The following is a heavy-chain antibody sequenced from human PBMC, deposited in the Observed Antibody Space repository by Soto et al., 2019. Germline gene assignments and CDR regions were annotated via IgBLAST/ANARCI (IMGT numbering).Heavy chain of an antibody. V-gene: IGHV1-2*02. Sequence: ASVKVSCKASGYTFTDYYIHWVRQAPGQGLEWMGWINPNSGGTNYAQKFQGRVTMTRDTSISTAYMELSRLISDDTAVYYCARGMVPRDGYNFVYWGQGTLVTVSS. CDR3: ARGMVPRDGYNFVY. CDR1: GYTFTDYY. D-gene: IGHD5-12*01. J-gene: IGHJ4*02. CDR2: INPNSGGT.